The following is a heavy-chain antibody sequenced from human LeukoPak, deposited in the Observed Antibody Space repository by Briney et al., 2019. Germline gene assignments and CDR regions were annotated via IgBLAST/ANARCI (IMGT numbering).Heavy chain of an antibody. D-gene: IGHD3-22*01. CDR2: INHSGST. CDR1: GGSFSGYY. CDR3: ARYYYDSSGHYFDY. J-gene: IGHJ4*02. V-gene: IGHV4-34*01. Sequence: PSETLSLTCAVYGGSFSGYYWSWIRQPPGKGLEWIGEINHSGSTNYNPSLKSRVTISVDTSKNQFSLKLSSVTAADTAVYYCARYYYDSSGHYFDYWGQGTLVTVSS.